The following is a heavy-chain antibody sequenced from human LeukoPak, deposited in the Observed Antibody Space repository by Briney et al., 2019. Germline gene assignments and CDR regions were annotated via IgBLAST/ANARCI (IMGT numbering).Heavy chain of an antibody. CDR3: ARDLDGSGWYHFDY. D-gene: IGHD6-19*01. J-gene: IGHJ4*02. V-gene: IGHV4-30-2*01. Sequence: SQTLSLTCTVSGGSISSGGYYWSWIRQPPGKGLEWIGYIYHSGSTYYNPSLKSQVTISVDRSKNQFSLKLSSVTAADTAVYYCARDLDGSGWYHFDYWGQGTLVTVSS. CDR1: GGSISSGGYY. CDR2: IYHSGST.